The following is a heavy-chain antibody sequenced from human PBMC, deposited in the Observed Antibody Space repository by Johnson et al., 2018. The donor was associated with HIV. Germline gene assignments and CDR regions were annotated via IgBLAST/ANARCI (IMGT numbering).Heavy chain of an antibody. D-gene: IGHD1-7*01. Sequence: VQLVESGGGVVQPGRSLRLSCAASGFTFSSSGMHWVRQAPGKGLEWVSAISGSGHSTYYADSVKGRFTISRDSSKNTLYLQMNSLRADDTAVYYCAKEKLELRTGDAFDIWGQGTMVTVSS. CDR2: ISGSGHST. J-gene: IGHJ3*02. CDR1: GFTFSSSG. CDR3: AKEKLELRTGDAFDI. V-gene: IGHV3-23*04.